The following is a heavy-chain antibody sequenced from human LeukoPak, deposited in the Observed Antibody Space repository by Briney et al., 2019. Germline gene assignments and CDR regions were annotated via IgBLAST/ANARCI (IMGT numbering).Heavy chain of an antibody. CDR1: GGSFSGYY. Sequence: SETLSLTCAVYGGSFSGYYWSWIRQPPGKGLEWIGEINHSGSTNYNPSLKSRVTISVDTSKNQFSLKLSSVTAADTAVYYCARGVDSSGYYFALGAFDIWGQGTMVTVSS. CDR3: ARGVDSSGYYFALGAFDI. D-gene: IGHD3-22*01. V-gene: IGHV4-34*01. CDR2: INHSGST. J-gene: IGHJ3*02.